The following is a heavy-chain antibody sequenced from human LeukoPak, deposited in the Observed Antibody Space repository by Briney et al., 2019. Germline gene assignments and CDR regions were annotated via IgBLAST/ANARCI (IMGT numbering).Heavy chain of an antibody. CDR1: GFTFSSYE. CDR2: ISSSGSTI. CDR3: ARFIAAPYYFDY. J-gene: IGHJ4*02. Sequence: PGGSLRLSCAASGFTFSSYEMNWVRQAPGKGLEWVSYISSSGSTIYYADSVKVRFTISRDNAKNSLYLQMNSLRAEDTAVYYCARFIAAPYYFDYWGRGTLVTVSS. D-gene: IGHD6-13*01. V-gene: IGHV3-48*03.